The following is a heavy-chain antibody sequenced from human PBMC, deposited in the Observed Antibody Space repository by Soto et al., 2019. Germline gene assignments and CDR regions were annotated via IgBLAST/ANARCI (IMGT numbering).Heavy chain of an antibody. CDR3: AREALELHKRGTFDY. J-gene: IGHJ4*02. V-gene: IGHV1-69*02. D-gene: IGHD1-7*01. CDR2: IIPILGIA. CDR1: GGTFSSYT. Sequence: QVQLVQSGAEVKKPGSSVKVSCKASGGTFSSYTISWVRQAPGQGLEWMGRIIPILGIANYAQKFQGRVTITADKSTSTAYMELSSLRSEDTAVYYCAREALELHKRGTFDYWGQGTLVTVSS.